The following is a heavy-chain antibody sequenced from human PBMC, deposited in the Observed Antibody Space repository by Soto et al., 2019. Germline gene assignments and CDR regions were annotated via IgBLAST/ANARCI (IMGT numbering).Heavy chain of an antibody. CDR2: FSSSGSSI. J-gene: IGHJ4*02. CDR1: GFTFDDYG. Sequence: PGGSLSLSCAPSGFTFDDYGMRWVRQAPGKGLEWVSYFSSSGSSIYYADSVKGRFTISRDNAKNSLYLQMNSLRAEDTAVYYCARDLNLGSFDYWGQGTLVTVSS. V-gene: IGHV3-11*04. CDR3: ARDLNLGSFDY.